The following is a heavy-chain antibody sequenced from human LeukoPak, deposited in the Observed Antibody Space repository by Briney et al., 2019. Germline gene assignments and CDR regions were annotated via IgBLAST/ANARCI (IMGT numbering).Heavy chain of an antibody. J-gene: IGHJ5*02. Sequence: GGSLRLSCAASGFTFSSYSMNWVRQAPGKGLEWVSSISSSSSYIYYADSVKGRFTISRDNAKNSLYLQMNSLRAEDTAVYYCARDEGGQGSIAASNWLDPWGQGTLVTVSS. CDR2: ISSSSSYI. CDR1: GFTFSSYS. V-gene: IGHV3-21*01. D-gene: IGHD6-6*01. CDR3: ARDEGGQGSIAASNWLDP.